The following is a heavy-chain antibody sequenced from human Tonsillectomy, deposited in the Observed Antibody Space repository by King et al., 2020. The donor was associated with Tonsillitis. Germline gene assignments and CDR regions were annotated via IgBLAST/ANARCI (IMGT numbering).Heavy chain of an antibody. V-gene: IGHV3-30*04. D-gene: IGHD3-10*01. J-gene: IGHJ4*02. CDR1: GFTYSSYA. CDR2: ISYDGSNT. Sequence: VQMVESGGGLVQPGRSLRLSCAASGFTYSSYAMHWGRQAPGKGLEWVAVISYDGSNTYYADSVKGRLTISRDNAKNTLYLQMNSLRDDDTAMYYCARAWGQGSRGITGDYWGQGTLVTVSS. CDR3: ARAWGQGSRGITGDY.